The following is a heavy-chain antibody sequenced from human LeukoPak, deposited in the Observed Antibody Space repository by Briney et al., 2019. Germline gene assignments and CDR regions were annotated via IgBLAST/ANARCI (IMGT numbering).Heavy chain of an antibody. Sequence: GGSLRLSCAASGFNFSSYAMSWVRQAPGKGLEWVSAISGSGGSTYYADSVKGRFTISRDNSKNTLYLQMNSLRAEDTAVYYCAKVRDSSGYYLYYFDYWGQGTLVTVSS. CDR1: GFNFSSYA. CDR2: ISGSGGST. V-gene: IGHV3-23*01. J-gene: IGHJ4*02. D-gene: IGHD3-22*01. CDR3: AKVRDSSGYYLYYFDY.